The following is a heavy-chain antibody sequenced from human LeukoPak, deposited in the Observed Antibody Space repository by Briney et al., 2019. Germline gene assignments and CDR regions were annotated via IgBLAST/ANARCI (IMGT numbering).Heavy chain of an antibody. CDR2: ISSGGSIK. CDR3: ARRYCSSTDCLFDY. J-gene: IGHJ4*02. V-gene: IGHV3-48*03. Sequence: PGGSLRLSCAASGFTFSNYDMNWVRQAPGKGLEWVSHISSGGSIKYYADSLKGRFTISRDNAKNSLYPQMNSLRAEDTAVYYCARRYCSSTDCLFDYWGQGTLVTVSS. D-gene: IGHD2-2*01. CDR1: GFTFSNYD.